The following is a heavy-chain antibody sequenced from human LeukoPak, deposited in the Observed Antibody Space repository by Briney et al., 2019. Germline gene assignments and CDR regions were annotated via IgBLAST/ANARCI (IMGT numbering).Heavy chain of an antibody. Sequence: SGTLSLTCAVSGGSISSSNWWSWVRQPPGKGLEWIGEIYHSGSTNYNPSLKSRVTISVDKSKNQFSLKLSSVTAADTAVYYCARVPYYYDSSGCYPDLYYYYGMDVWGQGTTVTVSS. J-gene: IGHJ6*02. D-gene: IGHD3-22*01. V-gene: IGHV4-4*02. CDR2: IYHSGST. CDR1: GGSISSSNW. CDR3: ARVPYYYDSSGCYPDLYYYYGMDV.